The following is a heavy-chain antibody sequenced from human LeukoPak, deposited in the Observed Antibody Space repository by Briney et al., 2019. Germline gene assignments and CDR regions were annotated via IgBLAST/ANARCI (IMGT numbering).Heavy chain of an antibody. Sequence: PGGSLRLSCTASGFTFGDYAMSWVRQAPGKGLEWVANINTDGTGKYYVDSVKGRFTVSRDNTKNSLYLEMASLKAEDTAVYYCTRISLGQGLDSWGQGILVTVSS. CDR2: INTDGTGK. V-gene: IGHV3-7*01. CDR1: GFTFGDYA. CDR3: TRISLGQGLDS. J-gene: IGHJ4*02.